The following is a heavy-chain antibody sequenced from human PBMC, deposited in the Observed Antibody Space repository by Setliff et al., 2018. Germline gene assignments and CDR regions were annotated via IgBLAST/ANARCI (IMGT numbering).Heavy chain of an antibody. J-gene: IGHJ2*01. CDR1: GFMFDDYA. CDR2: INWKGLIT. CDR3: ARGRPYSNINWYFDL. D-gene: IGHD6-13*01. V-gene: IGHV3-20*04. Sequence: PGGSLRLSCAASGFMFDDYAMAWVRQVPGKGLEWVSGINWKGLITGYADSVKGQFTISRDNAKTSLSLQMNSLRAEDTAFYYCARGRPYSNINWYFDLWGRGTLVTVSS.